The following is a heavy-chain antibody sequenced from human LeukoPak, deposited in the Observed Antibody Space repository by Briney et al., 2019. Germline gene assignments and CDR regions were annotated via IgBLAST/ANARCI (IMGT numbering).Heavy chain of an antibody. J-gene: IGHJ5*02. Sequence: PSETLSLTCTVSGGSISSSSYYWGWIRQPPGKGLEWIGSIYYSGSTYYNPSLKSRVTISVDTSKNQFSLKLSSVTAADTAVYYCAKSQLLRQAEHCSGGTCYWPFWFDPWGQGTLVTVSS. CDR1: GGSISSSSYY. V-gene: IGHV4-39*07. CDR2: IYYSGST. CDR3: AKSQLLRQAEHCSGGTCYWPFWFDP. D-gene: IGHD2-15*01.